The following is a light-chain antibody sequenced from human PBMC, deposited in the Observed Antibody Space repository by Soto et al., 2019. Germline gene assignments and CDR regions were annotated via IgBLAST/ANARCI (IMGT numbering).Light chain of an antibody. Sequence: QSALTQPPSASGSPGQSVTISCTGTSSDVGGYNYVSWYQQHPGKAPKLMIYEVSKRPSGVPDRFSGSKSGNTASLTVSGLQAADEADYYCSSYAGSNNVFGTGTKLTV. V-gene: IGLV2-8*01. CDR2: EVS. CDR3: SSYAGSNNV. CDR1: SSDVGGYNY. J-gene: IGLJ1*01.